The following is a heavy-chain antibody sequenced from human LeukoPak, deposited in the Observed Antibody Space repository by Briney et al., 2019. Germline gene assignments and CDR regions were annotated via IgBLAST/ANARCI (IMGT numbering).Heavy chain of an antibody. J-gene: IGHJ4*02. CDR3: SRENGAFSPFGF. V-gene: IGHV4-4*02. Sequence: PSETLSLTCGVSGGSISTTNWWSWVRQSPGRGLEWIGEISLSGLTNYSPSLSGRVTMSLDKPKNQLSLNLSSVTAADTAVYYCSRENGAFSPFGFWGQGTLVTVPS. D-gene: IGHD2-8*01. CDR2: ISLSGLT. CDR1: GGSISTTNW.